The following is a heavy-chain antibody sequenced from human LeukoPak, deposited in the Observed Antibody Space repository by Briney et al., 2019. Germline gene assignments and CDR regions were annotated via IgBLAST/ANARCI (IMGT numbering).Heavy chain of an antibody. V-gene: IGHV3-23*01. J-gene: IGHJ4*02. CDR3: ATYRQVLLPFES. CDR2: IFPSGGEI. Sequence: GGSLRLSCVASGFTFSNYALNWVRQAPGKGLEWVSSIFPSGGEIHYADSVRGRFTISRDNSKSTLSLQMNSLRAEDTAIYYCATYRQVLLPFESWGQGTLVTVSS. CDR1: GFTFSNYA. D-gene: IGHD2-8*02.